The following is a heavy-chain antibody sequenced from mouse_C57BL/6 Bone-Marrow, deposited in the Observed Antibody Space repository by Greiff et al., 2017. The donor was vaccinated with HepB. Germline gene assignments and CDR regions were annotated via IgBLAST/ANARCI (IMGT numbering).Heavy chain of an antibody. CDR1: GFNIKDDY. V-gene: IGHV14-4*01. J-gene: IGHJ3*01. CDR3: TSYGSSYDWLAY. CDR2: IDPENGDT. D-gene: IGHD1-1*01. Sequence: VQLQQSGAELVRPGASVKLSCTASGFNIKDDYMHWVKQRPEQGLEWIGWIDPENGDTEYASKFQGKATITADTSSNTAYLQLSSLTSEDTAVYYCTSYGSSYDWLAYWGQGTLVTVSA.